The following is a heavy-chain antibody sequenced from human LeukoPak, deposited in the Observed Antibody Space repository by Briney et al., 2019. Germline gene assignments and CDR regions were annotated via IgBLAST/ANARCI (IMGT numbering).Heavy chain of an antibody. CDR2: FDPEDGET. CDR3: ATTRAYSNYRYYYYGMDV. CDR1: GYTLTELS. V-gene: IGHV1-24*01. J-gene: IGHJ6*02. Sequence: ASVKVPCKVSGYTLTELSMHWVRQAPGKGLEWMGGFDPEDGETIYAQKFQGRVTMTEDTSTDTAYMELSSLRSEDTAVYYCATTRAYSNYRYYYYGMDVWGQGTTVTVSS. D-gene: IGHD4-11*01.